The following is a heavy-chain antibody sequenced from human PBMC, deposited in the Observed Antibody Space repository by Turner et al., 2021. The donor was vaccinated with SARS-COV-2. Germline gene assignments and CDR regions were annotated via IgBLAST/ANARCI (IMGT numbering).Heavy chain of an antibody. Sequence: QVQLVQSGAEVKTPGASVKVSCKVSGYTLIEVSMHWVRQAPGKGLEWMGGFDPEDVETIYAQKFQGRVTMTEDTSTDTAYMELSSLRSEDTAVYYCATVFAVAGLSYGMDVWGQGTTVTVSS. D-gene: IGHD6-19*01. CDR3: ATVFAVAGLSYGMDV. CDR2: FDPEDVET. J-gene: IGHJ6*02. V-gene: IGHV1-24*01. CDR1: GYTLIEVS.